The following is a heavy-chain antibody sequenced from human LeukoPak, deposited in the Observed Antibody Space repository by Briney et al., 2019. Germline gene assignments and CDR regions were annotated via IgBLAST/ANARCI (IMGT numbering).Heavy chain of an antibody. D-gene: IGHD4-17*01. CDR2: INPNSGGT. V-gene: IGHV1-2*06. J-gene: IGHJ2*01. CDR1: GYTFTGYY. CDR3: ARTSGTVTTSSWYFDL. Sequence: ASVKVSCKASGYTFTGYYMHWVRQAPGQGLEWMGRINPNSGGTNYAQKFQGRVTMTRDTSISTAYMELSRLRSDDTAAYYCARTSGTVTTSSWYFDLWGRGTLVTVSS.